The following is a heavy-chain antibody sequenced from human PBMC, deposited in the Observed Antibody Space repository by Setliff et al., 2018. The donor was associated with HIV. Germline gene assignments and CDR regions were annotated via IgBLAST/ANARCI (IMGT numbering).Heavy chain of an antibody. V-gene: IGHV4-61*09. CDR1: GDSVNDRSYF. Sequence: SETLSLTCTVSGDSVNDRSYFWSWIRQPAGKELEWIGHIYTSETTNYNPSLKSRVTISLETSHNHFSLKLRSVTATDTAVYYCARVVAATHYYYYYMDVWGKGTTVTVSS. J-gene: IGHJ6*03. CDR3: ARVVAATHYYYYYMDV. CDR2: IYTSETT. D-gene: IGHD2-15*01.